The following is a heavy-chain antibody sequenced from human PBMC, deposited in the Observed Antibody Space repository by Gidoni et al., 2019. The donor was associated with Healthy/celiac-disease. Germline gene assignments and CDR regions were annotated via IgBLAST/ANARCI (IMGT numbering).Heavy chain of an antibody. CDR2: ISSSSSYT. Sequence: QVPLVESGGGLVKPGGSLRLSCPASGFTFSDYYMSWIRQAPGKGLEGVSYISSSSSYTNYADSVKGRFTISRDNAKNSLYLQMNSLRAEDTAVYYCARVDSGYDLIDYWGQGTLVTVSS. D-gene: IGHD5-12*01. CDR1: GFTFSDYY. CDR3: ARVDSGYDLIDY. J-gene: IGHJ4*02. V-gene: IGHV3-11*06.